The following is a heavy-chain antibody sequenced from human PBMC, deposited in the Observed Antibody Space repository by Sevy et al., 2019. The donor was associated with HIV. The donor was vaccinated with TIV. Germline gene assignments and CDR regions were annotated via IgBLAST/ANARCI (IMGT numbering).Heavy chain of an antibody. CDR1: GGSISSGDYY. Sequence: SETLSLTCTVSGGSISSGDYYWSWIRQPPGKGLEWIGYIYYSGSTYYNPSLKSRVTISVDTSKNQFSPKLSSVTAADTAVYYCARGDTMVRGVIITTDWFDPWGQGTLVTVSS. CDR3: ARGDTMVRGVIITTDWFDP. V-gene: IGHV4-30-4*01. CDR2: IYYSGST. D-gene: IGHD3-10*01. J-gene: IGHJ5*02.